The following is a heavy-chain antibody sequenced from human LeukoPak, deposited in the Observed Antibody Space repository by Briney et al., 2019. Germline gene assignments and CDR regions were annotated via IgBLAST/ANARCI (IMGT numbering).Heavy chain of an antibody. Sequence: PGGSLRLSCAASGFTFSSYGMSWVRQAPGKGLEWVSAISGSGGSTYYADSVKGRFTISRDNSKNTLYLQMNSLRAEDTAVYYCANYGSGSHPAYYYYYYMDVWGKGTTVTISS. V-gene: IGHV3-23*01. J-gene: IGHJ6*03. CDR1: GFTFSSYG. CDR2: ISGSGGST. D-gene: IGHD3-10*01. CDR3: ANYGSGSHPAYYYYYYMDV.